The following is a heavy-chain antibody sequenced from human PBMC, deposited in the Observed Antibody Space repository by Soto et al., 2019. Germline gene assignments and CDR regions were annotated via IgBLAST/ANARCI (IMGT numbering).Heavy chain of an antibody. CDR1: GFTFSAYW. CDR3: ARGPRVSSTGTGAH. J-gene: IGHJ4*02. V-gene: IGHV3-74*01. CDR2: ISDDGSTA. D-gene: IGHD1-1*01. Sequence: GGSLRLSCAVSGFTFSAYWMHWVRQVPGKGLTWVSRISDDGSTATCADSVKGRFVISRDNAKNSLYLEMNTLRADDSGLYYCARGPRVSSTGTGAHWGRGTLVTVSS.